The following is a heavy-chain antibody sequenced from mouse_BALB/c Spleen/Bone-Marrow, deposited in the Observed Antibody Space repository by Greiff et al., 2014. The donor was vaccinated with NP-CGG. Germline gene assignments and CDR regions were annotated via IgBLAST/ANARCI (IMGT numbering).Heavy chain of an antibody. CDR2: INPSNGRT. D-gene: IGHD1-1*01. Sequence: QVQLKESGGGLVKPGGSVKLSCKASGFTFTSYWMHWVKQRPGKGLEWIGEINPSNGRTNYNEKFKSKATRTVDKASSTAYMQLSSLTSEDSAVYYCALYNYGSLDYCGQGTTLTVSS. V-gene: IGHV1S81*02. CDR3: ALYNYGSLDY. J-gene: IGHJ2*01. CDR1: GFTFTSYW.